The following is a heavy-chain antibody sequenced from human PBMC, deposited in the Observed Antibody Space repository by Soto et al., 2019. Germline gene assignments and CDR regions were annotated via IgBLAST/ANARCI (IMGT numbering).Heavy chain of an antibody. D-gene: IGHD1-26*01. CDR2: ISRNGGST. CDR3: ARDGIRDGSYLRGYFDY. J-gene: IGHJ4*02. CDR1: GFTFSSYA. V-gene: IGHV3-64*01. Sequence: GESLKISCAASGFTFSSYAMHWVRQAPGKGLEYVSAISRNGGSTYYANSVKGRFTISRDNSKNTLYLQMGRLRAEDMAVYYCARDGIRDGSYLRGYFDYWGQGTLVTVSS.